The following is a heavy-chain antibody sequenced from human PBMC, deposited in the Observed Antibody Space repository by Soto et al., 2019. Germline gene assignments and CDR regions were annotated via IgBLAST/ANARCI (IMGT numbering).Heavy chain of an antibody. J-gene: IGHJ6*02. D-gene: IGHD6-6*01. CDR2: IIPILGIA. CDR3: ARRSSRDCYYYYGLDV. V-gene: IGHV1-69*02. CDR1: GGTFSSYT. Sequence: SVKVSCKASGGTFSSYTISWVRQAPGQGLEWMGRIIPILGIANYAQKFQGRVTITADKSTSTAYMELSSLRSEDTAVYYCARRSSRDCYYYYGLDVWGQGTTVTVSS.